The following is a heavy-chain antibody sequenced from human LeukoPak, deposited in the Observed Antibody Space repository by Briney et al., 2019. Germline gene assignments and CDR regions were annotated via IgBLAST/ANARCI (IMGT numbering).Heavy chain of an antibody. CDR3: ARDPYGDYYYGMDV. V-gene: IGHV3-7*03. CDR1: GFTFSSYW. Sequence: GSLRLSCAASGFTFSSYWMSWVRQAPGKGLEWVANIKQDGSEKYYVDSVKGRFTISRDNAKNSLYLQMNSLRAEDTAVYYCARDPYGDYYYGMDVWGKGTTVTVSS. D-gene: IGHD4-17*01. CDR2: IKQDGSEK. J-gene: IGHJ6*04.